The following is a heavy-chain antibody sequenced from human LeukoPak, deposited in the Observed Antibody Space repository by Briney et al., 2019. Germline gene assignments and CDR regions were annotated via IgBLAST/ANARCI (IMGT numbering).Heavy chain of an antibody. Sequence: GASVKVSCKTSGYTFTSYYMHWVRQAPGQGLEWMGWVNPTSGGTNYAQKFQGRVTMTRDTSISTAYMELSRLRSDDTAVYYCARVYYYYDSSGILTLYFDYWGQGTLGTVSS. D-gene: IGHD3-22*01. J-gene: IGHJ4*02. CDR2: VNPTSGGT. V-gene: IGHV1-2*02. CDR1: GYTFTSYY. CDR3: ARVYYYYDSSGILTLYFDY.